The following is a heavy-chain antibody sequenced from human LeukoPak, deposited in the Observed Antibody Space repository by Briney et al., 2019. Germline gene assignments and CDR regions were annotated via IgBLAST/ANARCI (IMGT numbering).Heavy chain of an antibody. CDR2: IYYSGST. J-gene: IGHJ4*02. CDR3: ARVGGSSWYGDYFDY. V-gene: IGHV4-61*08. Sequence: SETLSLTCAVSGGSISSGGYSWSWIRQPPGKGLEWIGYIYYSGSTNYNPSLKSRVTISVDTSKNQFSLKLSSVTAADTAVYYCARVGGSSWYGDYFDYWGQGTLVTVSS. D-gene: IGHD6-13*01. CDR1: GGSISSGGYS.